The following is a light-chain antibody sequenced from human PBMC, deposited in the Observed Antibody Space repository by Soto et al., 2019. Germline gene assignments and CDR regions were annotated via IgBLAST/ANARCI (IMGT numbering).Light chain of an antibody. V-gene: IGLV1-51*01. CDR3: GSWESSLTYV. Sequence: QSVLTQPPSVSAAPGQKVTISCSGSSSNIGNNFVTWYQQLPGTAPKLLIYDNNKRPSGIPDRFSGSQSGTSATLGITGLQTGDEAVYYCGSWESSLTYVFGTGTKVTV. J-gene: IGLJ1*01. CDR1: SSNIGNNF. CDR2: DNN.